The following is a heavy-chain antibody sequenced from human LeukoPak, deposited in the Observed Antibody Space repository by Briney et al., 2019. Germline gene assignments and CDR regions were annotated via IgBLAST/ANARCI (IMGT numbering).Heavy chain of an antibody. CDR1: GYTFTGYY. CDR3: ARAPPHPDNWFDP. J-gene: IGHJ5*02. Sequence: ASVKVSCKASGYTFTGYYMHWVRQAPGQGLEWMGWINPNSGGTNYAQKFQGGVTMTRDTSISTAYMELSRLRSDDTAVYYCARAPPHPDNWFDPWGQGTLVTVSS. V-gene: IGHV1-2*02. CDR2: INPNSGGT.